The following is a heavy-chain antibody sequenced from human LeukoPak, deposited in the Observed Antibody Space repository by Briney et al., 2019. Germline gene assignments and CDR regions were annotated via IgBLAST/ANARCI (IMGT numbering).Heavy chain of an antibody. CDR1: GGSISSGGYY. Sequence: PSETLSLTCTVSGGSISSGGYYWSWIRQHPGKGLEWIGYIYYSGSTYYNPSLKSRVTISVDTSKNQFSLKLSSVTAADTAVYYLATERLRYFRGNRWFPNGMDVWGQGTTVTVSS. V-gene: IGHV4-31*03. D-gene: IGHD2-15*01. CDR3: ATERLRYFRGNRWFPNGMDV. J-gene: IGHJ6*02. CDR2: IYYSGST.